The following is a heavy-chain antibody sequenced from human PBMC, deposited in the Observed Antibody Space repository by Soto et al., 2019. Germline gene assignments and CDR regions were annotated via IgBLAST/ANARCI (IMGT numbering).Heavy chain of an antibody. CDR3: AHRRHGYNSFDY. Sequence: QITLKESGPSPVKPTQTLTLTCTLSGFSLSTSGVGVGWIRQPPRKALEWHAVIFWDDDKRYSPSLKTRLTITKDTSKNQVVLTMTNVDPVDTATYYCAHRRHGYNSFDYWGQGTLVIVSS. D-gene: IGHD5-12*01. J-gene: IGHJ4*02. CDR1: GFSLSTSGVG. CDR2: IFWDDDK. V-gene: IGHV2-5*02.